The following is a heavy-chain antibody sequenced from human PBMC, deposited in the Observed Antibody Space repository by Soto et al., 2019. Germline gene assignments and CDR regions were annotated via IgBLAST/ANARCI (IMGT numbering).Heavy chain of an antibody. J-gene: IGHJ6*02. CDR1: GFTFRNYA. D-gene: IGHD3-3*01. CDR3: VKDWTGKTCPCLVD. V-gene: IGHV3-23*01. CDR2: SGGSDGKT. Sequence: GGSLRLSCAASGFTFRNYAMSWVRQAPGKGLEWVSASGGSDGKTYYADSVKGRFTISRDNSKNILYLQMNSLRAEDTAIYYCVKDWTGKTCPCLVDWGQGTTVTVSS.